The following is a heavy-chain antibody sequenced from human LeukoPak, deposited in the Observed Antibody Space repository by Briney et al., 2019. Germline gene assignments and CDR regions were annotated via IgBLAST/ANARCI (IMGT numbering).Heavy chain of an antibody. Sequence: GGSLRLSCAASGFTFSSYGMHWVRQAPGKGLEWVAVISYDGSNKYYADSVKGRFTISRDNSKNTLYLQMNSLRAEDTAVYYCAKTPTTTVVTSYWGQGALVTVSS. D-gene: IGHD4-23*01. V-gene: IGHV3-30*18. J-gene: IGHJ4*02. CDR3: AKTPTTTVVTSY. CDR1: GFTFSSYG. CDR2: ISYDGSNK.